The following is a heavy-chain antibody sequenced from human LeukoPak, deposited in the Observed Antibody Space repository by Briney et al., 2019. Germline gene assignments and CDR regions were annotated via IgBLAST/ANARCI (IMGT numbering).Heavy chain of an antibody. CDR2: IYPGDSDT. D-gene: IGHD3-22*01. Sequence: GESLKISCKGSGYSFTSYWIGWVRQMPGKGLEWMGIIYPGDSDTRYSPSFQGQVTISADKSISTAYLQWSSLKASDTAMYYCARGLVRHKRDSSGYYYGYWGQGTLVTVSS. CDR3: ARGLVRHKRDSSGYYYGY. CDR1: GYSFTSYW. V-gene: IGHV5-51*01. J-gene: IGHJ4*02.